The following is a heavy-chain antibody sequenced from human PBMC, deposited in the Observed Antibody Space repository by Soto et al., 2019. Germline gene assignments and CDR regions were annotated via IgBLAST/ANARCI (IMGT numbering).Heavy chain of an antibody. Sequence: QVQLVQSGAEVKKPGASVKVSCKASGYTFTSYYMHWVRQAPGQGLEWMGIINPSGGSTSYAQKFQGRVTMTRDTSTSAVYMELSSLRSEDTAVYYCARDHRALLSYYYYYGMDVWGQGTTVTVS. CDR3: ARDHRALLSYYYYYGMDV. CDR2: INPSGGST. D-gene: IGHD1-26*01. CDR1: GYTFTSYY. V-gene: IGHV1-46*01. J-gene: IGHJ6*02.